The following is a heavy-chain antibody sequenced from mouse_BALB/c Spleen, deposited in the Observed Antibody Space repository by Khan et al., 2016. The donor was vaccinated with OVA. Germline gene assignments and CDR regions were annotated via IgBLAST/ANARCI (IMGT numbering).Heavy chain of an antibody. CDR1: GDSITSGF. D-gene: IGHD2-14*01. J-gene: IGHJ3*01. V-gene: IGHV3-8*02. CDR2: MIYSGYT. CDR3: ARSTDRYAFAY. Sequence: EVELVESGPSLVQPSQTLSLTCSVTGDSITSGFWSWIRKFPGNKLEYMGYMIYSGYTYYNPSLKGRFSITRYTSKNQYYLQLNSVTTEDTATYYCARSTDRYAFAYWGQGTLVTVSA.